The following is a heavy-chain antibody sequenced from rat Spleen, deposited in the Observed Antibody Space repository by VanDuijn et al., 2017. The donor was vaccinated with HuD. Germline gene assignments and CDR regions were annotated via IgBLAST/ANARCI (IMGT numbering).Heavy chain of an antibody. CDR3: ARAHTTGIRDWLAY. CDR1: GFSLTSYH. D-gene: IGHD1-9*01. CDR2: IWGDGST. J-gene: IGHJ3*01. V-gene: IGHV2-1*01. Sequence: QVQLKESGPGLVQPSQTLSLTCTVSGFSLTSYHVHWVRQPPGKGLEWMGGIWGDGSTNYNSALKSRLSISRDTSKSQVYLKMNSLQTGDTATYYCARAHTTGIRDWLAYWGQGTLVTVSS.